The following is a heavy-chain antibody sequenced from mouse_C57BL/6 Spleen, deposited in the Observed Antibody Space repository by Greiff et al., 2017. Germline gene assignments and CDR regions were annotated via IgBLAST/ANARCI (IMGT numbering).Heavy chain of an antibody. J-gene: IGHJ4*01. V-gene: IGHV1-82*01. CDR3: ARYYGSSSYAMDY. CDR2: IYPGDGDT. D-gene: IGHD1-1*01. Sequence: QVQLQQSGPELVKPGASVKISCKASGYAFSSSWMNWVKQRPGKGLEWIGRIYPGDGDTNYNGKFKGKATLTADKSSSTAYMQLSSLTSEDSAVYFCARYYGSSSYAMDYWGKGTSVTVSS. CDR1: GYAFSSSW.